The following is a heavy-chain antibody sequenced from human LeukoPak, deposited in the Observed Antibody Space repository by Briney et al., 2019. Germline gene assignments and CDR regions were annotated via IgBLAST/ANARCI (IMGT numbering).Heavy chain of an antibody. Sequence: GGSLRLSCAASGFTFNSYSMNWVRQAPGKGLEWVSSISSSSSYIYYADSVKGRFTISRDNAKNSLYLQMNSLRAEDTAVYYCAKTYIAARPRGAFDIWGQGTMVTVSS. V-gene: IGHV3-21*01. J-gene: IGHJ3*02. D-gene: IGHD6-6*01. CDR1: GFTFNSYS. CDR3: AKTYIAARPRGAFDI. CDR2: ISSSSSYI.